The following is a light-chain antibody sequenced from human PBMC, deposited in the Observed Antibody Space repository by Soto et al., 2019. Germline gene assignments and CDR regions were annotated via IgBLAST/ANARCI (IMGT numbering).Light chain of an antibody. J-gene: IGKJ4*01. CDR1: QGLSTS. V-gene: IGKV1-16*01. CDR3: HHYTYYPFT. Sequence: DVQMTQSPSSLSASVGYSVSITCRASQGLSTSLAWFQQKPGKPPRFLIYDVSRLQTGVPSRFSGSGSGTHFTLTITNLQPEDFTTYYCHHYTYYPFTFGGGTRV. CDR2: DVS.